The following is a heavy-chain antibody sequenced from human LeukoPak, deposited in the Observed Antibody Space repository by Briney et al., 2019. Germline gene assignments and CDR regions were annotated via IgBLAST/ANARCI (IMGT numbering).Heavy chain of an antibody. D-gene: IGHD3-9*01. J-gene: IGHJ4*02. Sequence: GGSLRLSCAASGFTFSNYAMSWVRQAPVKGLEWVSAITGSGGGTYYADSVKGRFTISRDNSKNTLYLQMNSLRAEDTAVYYCAKWGDYDVLTGYYDPDYWGQGTLVTVSS. CDR1: GFTFSNYA. V-gene: IGHV3-23*01. CDR3: AKWGDYDVLTGYYDPDY. CDR2: ITGSGGGT.